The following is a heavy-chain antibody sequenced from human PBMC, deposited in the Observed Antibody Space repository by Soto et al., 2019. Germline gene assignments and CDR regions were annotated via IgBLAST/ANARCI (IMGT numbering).Heavy chain of an antibody. V-gene: IGHV4-39*07. Sequence: SENPSLTCTVSGGSISSGGYYWSRVRQPPGKGLEWIGYIYYSGSTYYNPSLKSRVTISVDTSKNQFSLKLTSVTAADTAVYYCARDKITGLFDYWGQGTLVTVSS. CDR1: GGSISSGGYY. D-gene: IGHD2-8*02. J-gene: IGHJ4*02. CDR2: IYYSGST. CDR3: ARDKITGLFDY.